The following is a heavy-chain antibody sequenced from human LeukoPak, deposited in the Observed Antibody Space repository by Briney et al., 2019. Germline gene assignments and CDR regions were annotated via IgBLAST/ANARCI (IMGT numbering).Heavy chain of an antibody. CDR1: GFTVSSNY. D-gene: IGHD3-10*01. Sequence: QPGGSLRLSCAGSGFTVSSNYMSWVRQAPGKGLEWVSVLYSSGGAYYADSVKGRFTISRGNSKNTLYLQMNNLRADDTAVYYCARGDSGGSGKTFDYWGQGTLVIVSS. J-gene: IGHJ4*02. V-gene: IGHV3-53*01. CDR2: LYSSGGA. CDR3: ARGDSGGSGKTFDY.